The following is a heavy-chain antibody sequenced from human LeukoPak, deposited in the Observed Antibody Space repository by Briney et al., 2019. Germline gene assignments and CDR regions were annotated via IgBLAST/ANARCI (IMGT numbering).Heavy chain of an antibody. CDR1: GYTFTGYY. Sequence: ASVKVSCKASGYTFTGYYMHWVRQAPGQGLEWMGWINPNSGGTNDAQKFQGRVTMTRDTSISTAYMEMRRLRSEDTAVYYCARVRSYCSGGSCSAVNYNWFDPWGQGTLVTVSS. V-gene: IGHV1-2*02. D-gene: IGHD2-15*01. CDR2: INPNSGGT. CDR3: ARVRSYCSGGSCSAVNYNWFDP. J-gene: IGHJ5*02.